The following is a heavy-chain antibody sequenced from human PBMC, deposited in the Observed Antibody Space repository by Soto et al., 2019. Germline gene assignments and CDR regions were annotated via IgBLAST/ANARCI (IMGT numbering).Heavy chain of an antibody. CDR3: ARGQENYYYGMDV. V-gene: IGHV3-30-3*01. Sequence: QVQLVESGGGVVQPGRSLRLSCAASGFTFSSYAMHWVRQAPGKGLEWVAVISYDGSNKYYADSVKGRFTISRDNSKNTLYLQMNSLRADDTAVYYCARGQENYYYGMDVWGQGTTVTVSS. CDR2: ISYDGSNK. CDR1: GFTFSSYA. J-gene: IGHJ6*02.